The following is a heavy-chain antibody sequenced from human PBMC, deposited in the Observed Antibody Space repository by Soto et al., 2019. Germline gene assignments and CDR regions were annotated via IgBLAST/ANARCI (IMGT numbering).Heavy chain of an antibody. CDR1: GGTFSSYA. CDR3: ARGGDLSVTNPGHWFDP. D-gene: IGHD4-17*01. CDR2: IIPIFGTA. J-gene: IGHJ5*02. Sequence: QVQLVQSGAEVKKPGSSVKVSCKASGGTFSSYAISWVRQAPGQGLEWMGGIIPIFGTANYAQKFQGRVTITADESTSTAYMELSSLRSKDTAVYYCARGGDLSVTNPGHWFDPWGQGTLVTVSS. V-gene: IGHV1-69*12.